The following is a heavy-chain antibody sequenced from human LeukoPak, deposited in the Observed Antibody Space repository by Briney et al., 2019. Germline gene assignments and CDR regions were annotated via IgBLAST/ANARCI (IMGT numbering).Heavy chain of an antibody. V-gene: IGHV4-59*01. CDR1: GGSISSYY. D-gene: IGHD4-17*01. J-gene: IGHJ6*03. CDR2: IYYSGST. Sequence: PSETLSLTCTVSGGSISSYYWSWIRQPPGKGLEWIGYIYYSGSTNCNPSLKSRVTLSVDTSKNQFSLKLSSVTAADTAVYYCARARDYDPPAFYYYYMDVWGKGTTVTVSS. CDR3: ARARDYDPPAFYYYYMDV.